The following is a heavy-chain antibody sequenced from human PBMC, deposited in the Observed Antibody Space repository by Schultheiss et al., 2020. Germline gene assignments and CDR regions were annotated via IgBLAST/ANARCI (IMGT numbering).Heavy chain of an antibody. CDR1: GGSFSGYY. Sequence: SETLSLTCAVYGGSFSGYYWSWIRQPPGKGLEWIGEINHSGSTNYNPSLKSRVTISVDTSKNQFSLKLSSVTAADTAVYYCARPGLWYDSSGPDYWGQGTLVTVSS. CDR3: ARPGLWYDSSGPDY. CDR2: INHSGST. J-gene: IGHJ4*02. D-gene: IGHD3-22*01. V-gene: IGHV4-34*01.